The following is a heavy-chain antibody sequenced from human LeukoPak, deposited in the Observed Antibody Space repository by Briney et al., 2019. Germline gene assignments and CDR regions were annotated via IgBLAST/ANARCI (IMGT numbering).Heavy chain of an antibody. Sequence: PGGSLRLSCAASGFAFSSYAMSWVRQAPGKGLEWVSAISGSGGSTYYADSVKGRFTISRDNSKNMLYLQMNSLRAEDTAVYYCAKAGDYGDYFDYWGQGTLVTVSS. CDR3: AKAGDYGDYFDY. CDR2: ISGSGGST. J-gene: IGHJ4*02. D-gene: IGHD4-17*01. CDR1: GFAFSSYA. V-gene: IGHV3-23*01.